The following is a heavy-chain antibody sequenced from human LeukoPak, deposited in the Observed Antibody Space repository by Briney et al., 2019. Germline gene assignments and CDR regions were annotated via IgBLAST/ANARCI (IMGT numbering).Heavy chain of an antibody. CDR1: GFTFSSYG. Sequence: PGGSLRLSCAASGFTFSSYGMHWVRQAPGKGLEWVAFIRYDGSNKYYADSVKGRFTISRDNSKNTLYLQMNSLRAEDTAVYYCALNGGADYYYYMDVWGKGTTVTVSS. CDR2: IRYDGSNK. V-gene: IGHV3-30*02. D-gene: IGHD3-10*01. CDR3: ALNGGADYYYYMDV. J-gene: IGHJ6*03.